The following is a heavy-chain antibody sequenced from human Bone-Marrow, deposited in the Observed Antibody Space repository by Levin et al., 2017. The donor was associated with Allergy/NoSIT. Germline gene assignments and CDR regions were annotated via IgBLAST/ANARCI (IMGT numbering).Heavy chain of an antibody. J-gene: IGHJ4*02. CDR1: GITVSSYA. V-gene: IGHV3-23*01. CDR2: ISGTGGNT. Sequence: GGSLRLSCTASGITVSSYAMTWVRQAPGKGLEWVSAISGTGGNTYYADSVQGRFTISRDNSKNTLFLQMHTLRVEDMAVYYCARQTYAGGSYLFDFWGQGTLVTVSS. CDR3: ARQTYAGGSYLFDF. D-gene: IGHD1-26*01.